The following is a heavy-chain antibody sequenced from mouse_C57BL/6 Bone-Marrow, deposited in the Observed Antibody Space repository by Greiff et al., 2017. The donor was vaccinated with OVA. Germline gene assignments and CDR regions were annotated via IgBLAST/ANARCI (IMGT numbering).Heavy chain of an antibody. CDR1: GYTFTSYW. V-gene: IGHV1-50*01. J-gene: IGHJ4*01. D-gene: IGHD2-4*01. Sequence: QVQLQQPGAELVKPGASVKLSCTASGYTFTSYWMQWVKQRPGQGLEWIGEIDPSDSYTNYNQKFKGKATLTVDTSSSTAYMQLSSLTSEDSAVYYCARSNYDYDGPYAMDYWGQGTSVTVSS. CDR2: IDPSDSYT. CDR3: ARSNYDYDGPYAMDY.